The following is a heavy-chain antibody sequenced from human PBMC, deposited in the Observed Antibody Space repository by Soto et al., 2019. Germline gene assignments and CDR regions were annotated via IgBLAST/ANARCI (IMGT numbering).Heavy chain of an antibody. CDR2: IIPILGIA. D-gene: IGHD3-16*02. CDR3: ARGDPNYDYIWGSYRDDY. J-gene: IGHJ4*02. V-gene: IGHV1-69*02. Sequence: SVKVSCKASGGTFSSYSISWVRQAPGQGLEWMGRIIPILGIANYAQKFQDRVTITADKSTSTAYMELSSLRSEDTALYYCARGDPNYDYIWGSYRDDYWGQGTLVTVSS. CDR1: GGTFSSYS.